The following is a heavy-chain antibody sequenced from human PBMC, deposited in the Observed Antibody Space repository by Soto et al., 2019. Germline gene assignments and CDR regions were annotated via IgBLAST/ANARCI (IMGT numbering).Heavy chain of an antibody. CDR2: ISSSSSYI. V-gene: IGHV3-21*01. J-gene: IGHJ4*02. CDR3: AREVSKYSGYDFDY. Sequence: EVQLVESGGGLVKPGGSLRLSCAASGFNFSSYSMNWVRQAPGKGLEWVSSISSSSSYIYYADSVKGRFTISRDNAKNSLYLQMNSRRAEDTAVYYCAREVSKYSGYDFDYWGQGTLVTVSS. D-gene: IGHD5-12*01. CDR1: GFNFSSYS.